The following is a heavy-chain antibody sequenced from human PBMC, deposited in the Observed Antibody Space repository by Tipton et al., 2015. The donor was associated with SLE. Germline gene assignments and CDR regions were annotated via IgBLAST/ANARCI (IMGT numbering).Heavy chain of an antibody. Sequence: GLVKPSETLSLTCTVSSGSISSSTYYWGWIRQPPGKGVEWFGSIYYIGSTYYNPSLKSRLTISIDTSKNQFSLNLSSVTAADTAVYYCARHSSPYTPIHYWGQGTLVTVSS. J-gene: IGHJ4*02. D-gene: IGHD6-6*01. CDR1: SGSISSSTYY. V-gene: IGHV4-39*01. CDR2: IYYIGST. CDR3: ARHSSPYTPIHY.